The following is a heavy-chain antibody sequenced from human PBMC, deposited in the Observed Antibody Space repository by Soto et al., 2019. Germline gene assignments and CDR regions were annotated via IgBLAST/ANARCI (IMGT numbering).Heavy chain of an antibody. CDR2: IIPIFGTA. Sequence: SVKVSCKASGGTFSSYAISWVRQAPGQGLEWMGGIIPIFGTANYAQKFQGRVTITADESTSTAYMELSSLRSEDTAVYYCASLGSINSSGYYYPGNFDYWGQGTLVTV. V-gene: IGHV1-69*13. CDR3: ASLGSINSSGYYYPGNFDY. CDR1: GGTFSSYA. D-gene: IGHD3-22*01. J-gene: IGHJ4*02.